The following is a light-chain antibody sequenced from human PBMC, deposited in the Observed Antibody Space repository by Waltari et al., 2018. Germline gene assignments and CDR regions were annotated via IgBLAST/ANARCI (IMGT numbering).Light chain of an antibody. CDR2: WAS. V-gene: IGKV4-1*01. CDR3: QQYYTTPLT. Sequence: DIVMTQSPDSLAVSLGERATINCKSSQSVLYISNNRNYLTWYQQEPGQPPKLLIYWASIREAWVPDLFSGSGSGTDFTLTISSLQAEDVAVYYCQQYYTTPLTFGGGTKVEIK. CDR1: QSVLYISNNRNY. J-gene: IGKJ4*01.